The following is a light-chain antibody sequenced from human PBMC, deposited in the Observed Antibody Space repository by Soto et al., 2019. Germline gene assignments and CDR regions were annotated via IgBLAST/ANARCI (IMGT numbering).Light chain of an antibody. CDR1: NIGSKS. CDR3: QVWDSSSDQHVV. J-gene: IGLJ2*01. V-gene: IGLV3-21*04. CDR2: YDS. Sequence: SYELTQPPSVSVAPGKTARITCGGNNIGSKSVHWYQQKPGQAPVLVIYYDSDRPSGIPERFSGSNSGNTATLTISRVEAGDEADYYCQVWDSSSDQHVVFGGGTKVTVL.